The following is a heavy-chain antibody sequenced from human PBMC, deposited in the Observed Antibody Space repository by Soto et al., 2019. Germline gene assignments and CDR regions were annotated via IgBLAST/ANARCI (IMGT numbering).Heavy chain of an antibody. V-gene: IGHV3-15*01. Sequence: GGSLRLSCAASGFTFSNAWMSWVRQAPGKGLEWVGRIKSKTDGGTTDYAAPVKGRFTISRDDSKNTLYLQMNSLKTEDTAVYYCTTDLDLAAIQLDLDYWGQGTLVTVSS. CDR1: GFTFSNAW. D-gene: IGHD6-13*01. J-gene: IGHJ4*02. CDR2: IKSKTDGGTT. CDR3: TTDLDLAAIQLDLDY.